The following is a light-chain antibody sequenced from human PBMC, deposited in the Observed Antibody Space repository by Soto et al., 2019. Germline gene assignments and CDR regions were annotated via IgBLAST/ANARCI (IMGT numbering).Light chain of an antibody. CDR3: QQYHSYLYT. CDR1: QSISRW. J-gene: IGKJ2*01. CDR2: KAS. Sequence: DIQMTQSPSTLSASVGDRVTMTCRASQSISRWLAWYRQKPGKAPKVLIYKASSLESGVPSRFSGSGSGTEFTLTISSLQPDDFATYYCQQYHSYLYTFGQGTKLEIK. V-gene: IGKV1-5*03.